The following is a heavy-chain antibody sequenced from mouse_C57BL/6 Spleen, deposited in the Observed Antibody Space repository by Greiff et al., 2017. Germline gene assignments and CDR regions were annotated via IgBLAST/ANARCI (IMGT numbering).Heavy chain of an antibody. J-gene: IGHJ1*03. CDR2: INPGSGGT. CDR3: ARSGIVTRYFDV. V-gene: IGHV1-54*01. Sequence: VKLQESGAELVRPGTSVKVSCKASGYAFTNYLIEWVKQRPGQGLEWIGVINPGSGGTNYNEKFKGKATLTADKSSSTAYMQLSSLTSEDSAVYFCARSGIVTRYFDVWGTGTTVTVSS. CDR1: GYAFTNYL. D-gene: IGHD2-5*01.